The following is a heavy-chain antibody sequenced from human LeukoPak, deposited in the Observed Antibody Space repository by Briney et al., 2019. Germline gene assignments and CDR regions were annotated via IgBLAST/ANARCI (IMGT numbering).Heavy chain of an antibody. V-gene: IGHV3-66*03. Sequence: GGSLRLSCAVSGFSVSNNYMNWVRQAPGKGLEWVSLIYSRGGTSYADSVKGRFAISRDNSKNTLYFQINSLRPEDTALYFCATVDDLDAFGIWGQGTLVTVSS. J-gene: IGHJ3*02. D-gene: IGHD2-2*03. CDR1: GFSVSNNY. CDR3: ATVDDLDAFGI. CDR2: IYSRGGT.